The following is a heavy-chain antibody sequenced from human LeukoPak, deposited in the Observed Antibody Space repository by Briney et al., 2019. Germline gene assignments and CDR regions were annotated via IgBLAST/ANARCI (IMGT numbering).Heavy chain of an antibody. CDR3: AKVIVASGSPYYGMDV. V-gene: IGHV1-2*02. CDR2: INPNSGGT. CDR1: GYTFTGYY. J-gene: IGHJ6*02. D-gene: IGHD3-10*01. Sequence: ASVKVSCKASGYTFTGYYIHWMRQAPGQGLEWMGWINPNSGGTNYVQKFQGRVTMTRDTSISTAYMELSRLRSDDTAIYYCAKVIVASGSPYYGMDVWGQGTTVTVSS.